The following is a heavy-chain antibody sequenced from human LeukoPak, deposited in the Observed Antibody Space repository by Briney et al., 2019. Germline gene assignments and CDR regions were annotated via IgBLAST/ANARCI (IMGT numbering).Heavy chain of an antibody. J-gene: IGHJ4*02. CDR2: IHYSGST. Sequence: SETLSLTCTVSGGSISGYYWTWIRQPPGKGLEWIGYIHYSGSTNYNPSLKSQVTILEDTSKIHFSLKLRYVTAADTAVYYCARGIDRYYCDYWGRGTLVTVSS. CDR3: ARGIDRYYCDY. V-gene: IGHV4-59*01. CDR1: GGSISGYY.